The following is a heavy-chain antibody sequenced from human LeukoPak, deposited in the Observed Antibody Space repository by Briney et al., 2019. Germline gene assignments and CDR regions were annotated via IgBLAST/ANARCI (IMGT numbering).Heavy chain of an antibody. CDR1: GFTFSSYW. D-gene: IGHD2-15*01. CDR3: VISGDGTGSFDI. J-gene: IGHJ3*02. Sequence: GGSLRLSCAASGFTFSSYWMHWVRQAPGKGLVWVSRINSDGSSTSYADSVKGRFTISRDNAKNTLYLQMNSLRAEDTAVYYCVISGDGTGSFDIWGQGTMVTVSS. V-gene: IGHV3-74*01. CDR2: INSDGSST.